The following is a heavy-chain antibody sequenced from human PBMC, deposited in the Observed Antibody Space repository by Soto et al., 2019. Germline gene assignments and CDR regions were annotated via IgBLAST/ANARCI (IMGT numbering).Heavy chain of an antibody. J-gene: IGHJ6*02. Sequence: SATLSLTRTVSVDSITTYNWSWIRQPSGKGLEWIGRIDTSGNTNYNPSPKSRATMSVDTSKKQFSLKLTSVTAADTAVYYCARYSNNWFQTEGMDVWRQGTTVT. CDR2: IDTSGNT. CDR1: VDSITTYN. D-gene: IGHD6-13*01. CDR3: ARYSNNWFQTEGMDV. V-gene: IGHV4-4*07.